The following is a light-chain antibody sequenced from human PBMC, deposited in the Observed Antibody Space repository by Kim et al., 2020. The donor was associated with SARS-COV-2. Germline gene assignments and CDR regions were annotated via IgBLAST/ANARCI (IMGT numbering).Light chain of an antibody. Sequence: EIVLTQSPGTLSLSPGERATLSCRASQSVSSSYLAWYQQKPGQAPRLLINGASSRASGIPGRFSGSGSGTEFTLTISRLEPEDVAVYYCQQYGSSPRTFGQGTKLEI. CDR1: QSVSSSY. CDR2: GAS. J-gene: IGKJ2*02. CDR3: QQYGSSPRT. V-gene: IGKV3-20*01.